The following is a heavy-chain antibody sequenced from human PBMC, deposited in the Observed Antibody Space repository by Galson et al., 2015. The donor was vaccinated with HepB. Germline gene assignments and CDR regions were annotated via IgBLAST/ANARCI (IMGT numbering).Heavy chain of an antibody. CDR3: ARTPVAGRFEPFDY. V-gene: IGHV2-70*04. CDR1: GFSLSTSGMR. CDR2: IDWDDDK. J-gene: IGHJ4*02. D-gene: IGHD6-19*01. Sequence: PALVKPTQTLTLTCTFSGFSLSTSGMRVSWIRQPPGKALEWPARIDWDDDKFYSTSLKTRLTISKDTSKNQVVLTMTNMDPVDTATYYCARTPVAGRFEPFDYWGQGTLVTVSS.